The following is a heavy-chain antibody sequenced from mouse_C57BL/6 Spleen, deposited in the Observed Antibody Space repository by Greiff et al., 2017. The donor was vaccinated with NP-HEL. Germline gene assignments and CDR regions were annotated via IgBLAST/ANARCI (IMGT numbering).Heavy chain of an antibody. J-gene: IGHJ1*03. V-gene: IGHV1-82*01. Sequence: VQLQQSGPELVKPGASVKISCKASGYAFSSSWMNWVKQRPGKGLEWIGRIYPGDGDTNYNGKFKGQATLTADKSSSTAYMQLSSLTSEDSAVYFCARSRFITTVVAPNFDVWGTGTTVTVSS. D-gene: IGHD1-1*01. CDR1: GYAFSSSW. CDR2: IYPGDGDT. CDR3: ARSRFITTVVAPNFDV.